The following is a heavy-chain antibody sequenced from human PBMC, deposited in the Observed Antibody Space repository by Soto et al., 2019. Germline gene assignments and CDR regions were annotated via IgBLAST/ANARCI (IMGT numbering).Heavy chain of an antibody. D-gene: IGHD2-15*01. CDR1: GFTFSTYA. V-gene: IGHV3-23*01. CDR3: AREVSGGPTDY. J-gene: IGHJ4*02. Sequence: PGGSLRLSCAASGFTFSTYAMTWVRQAPGKGLEWVSTISGSGGTTYYADSVKGRFTISRDNSKNTLYLQMNSLKAEDTAVYYCAREVSGGPTDYWGQGTLVTVSS. CDR2: ISGSGGTT.